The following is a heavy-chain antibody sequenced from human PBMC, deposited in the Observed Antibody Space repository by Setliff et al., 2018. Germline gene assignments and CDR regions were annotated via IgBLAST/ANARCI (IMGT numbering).Heavy chain of an antibody. J-gene: IGHJ4*02. CDR2: ISSNSNYI. CDR1: GFNLHVYT. V-gene: IGHV3-21*04. D-gene: IGHD3-16*02. Sequence: GGSLRLSCVASGFNLHVYTMEWVRQAPGKGLDWVSSISSNSNYIYTADSLKGRLTVSRDNAKNSLYLQLDSLTAADTAVYFCARGGTYRYFDYWGQGAQVTVSS. CDR3: ARGGTYRYFDY.